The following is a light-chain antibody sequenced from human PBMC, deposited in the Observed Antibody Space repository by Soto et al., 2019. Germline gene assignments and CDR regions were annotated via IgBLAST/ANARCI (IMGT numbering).Light chain of an antibody. CDR2: GAS. CDR3: QQYNNWPLT. Sequence: EIVITQSPATLSVSPGERATLSCRASQSVSSDLVWYQQKPGQAPRLLIYGASTRATGIPVRFSGSGSGTEFTLTISSLQSEDFAVYYCQQYNNWPLTFGGGTKVDIK. CDR1: QSVSSD. V-gene: IGKV3-15*01. J-gene: IGKJ4*01.